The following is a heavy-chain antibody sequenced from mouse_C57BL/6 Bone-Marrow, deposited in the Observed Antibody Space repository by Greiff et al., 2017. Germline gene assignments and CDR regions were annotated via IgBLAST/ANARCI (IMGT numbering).Heavy chain of an antibody. D-gene: IGHD2-3*01. CDR1: GFNIKDDY. CDR3: TTLDGYYSFDY. V-gene: IGHV14-4*01. CDR2: IDPENGDT. Sequence: VQLQQSGAELVRPGASVKLSCTASGFNIKDDYMHWVKQRPEQGLEWIGWIDPENGDTEYASKFQGKATITANTSSNTAYLQLSSLTSEDTAVYYCTTLDGYYSFDYGGQGTTLTVSS. J-gene: IGHJ2*01.